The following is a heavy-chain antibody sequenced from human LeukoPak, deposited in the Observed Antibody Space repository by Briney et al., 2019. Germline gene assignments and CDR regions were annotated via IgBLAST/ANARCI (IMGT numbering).Heavy chain of an antibody. CDR1: VGSISIRNYY. CDR3: ARWFGDFQYSFDF. V-gene: IGHV4-39*01. D-gene: IGHD3-10*01. CDR2: VHYTGST. Sequence: SETLSLTCTVSVGSISIRNYYWVWIRRPPGKGPEWIGSVHYTGSTFYNPSLRGRVTISADTSKNQFSLKLNSVTAAETAVYYCARWFGDFQYSFDFWGQGALVTVSS. J-gene: IGHJ4*02.